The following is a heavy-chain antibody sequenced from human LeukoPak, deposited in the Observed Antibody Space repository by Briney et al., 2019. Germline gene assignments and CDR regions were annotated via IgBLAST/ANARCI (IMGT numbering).Heavy chain of an antibody. CDR1: GFTFSSYG. D-gene: IGHD3-22*01. CDR2: IWYDGSNK. J-gene: IGHJ4*02. V-gene: IGHV3-33*06. Sequence: QPRRSLRLSCAASGFTFSSYGMHWVRQAPGKGLEWVAVIWYDGSNKYYADSVKGRFTISRDNSKNTLYLQMNSLRAEDTAVYYCAKDGRAYYYDSSGYYSDYFDYWGQGTLVTVSS. CDR3: AKDGRAYYYDSSGYYSDYFDY.